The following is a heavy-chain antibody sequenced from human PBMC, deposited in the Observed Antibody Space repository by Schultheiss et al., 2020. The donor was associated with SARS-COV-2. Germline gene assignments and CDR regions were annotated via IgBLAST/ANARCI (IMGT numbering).Heavy chain of an antibody. D-gene: IGHD2-15*01. CDR2: IYWNDDK. CDR1: GFSLNTYGVG. V-gene: IGHV2-5*01. CDR3: AHSDSLGYCSGSDCFLKRFDP. Sequence: SGPTLVKPTQTLTLTCTFSGFSLNTYGVGVGWIRQPPGKALEWLAVIYWNDDKRYSPSLQSRVTITKDTSKNQVVLTMANMEPVDTATYYCAHSDSLGYCSGSDCFLKRFDPWGQGTLVTVSS. J-gene: IGHJ5*02.